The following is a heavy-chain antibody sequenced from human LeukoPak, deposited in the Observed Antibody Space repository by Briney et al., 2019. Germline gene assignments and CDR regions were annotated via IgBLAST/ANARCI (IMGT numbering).Heavy chain of an antibody. CDR2: ISGSGGST. CDR1: GFTFSSYA. Sequence: PGGSLRPSCAASGFTFSSYAMSWVRQAPGKGLEWVSGISGSGGSTYYADSVKGRFTISRDNSKNTLYLQMNSLRAEDTAVYYCAKYKIAAAANRTIDYWGQGTLVTVSS. D-gene: IGHD6-13*01. CDR3: AKYKIAAAANRTIDY. J-gene: IGHJ4*02. V-gene: IGHV3-23*01.